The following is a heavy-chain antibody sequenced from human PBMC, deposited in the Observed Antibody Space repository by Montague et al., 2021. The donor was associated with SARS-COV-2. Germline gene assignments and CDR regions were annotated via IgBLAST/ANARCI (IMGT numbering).Heavy chain of an antibody. V-gene: IGHV3-23*01. D-gene: IGHD1-1*01. CDR2: ITGSGSNT. CDR3: ARQNWNDGGDY. Sequence: SLRLSCAASGFAFSNYAMSWVRQAPGKGLEWVSAITGSGSNTYYADSMKGWFTIFRDNSRSTLYLQINSLRAEDTAVYYCARQNWNDGGDYWGQGTLVTVSS. CDR1: GFAFSNYA. J-gene: IGHJ4*02.